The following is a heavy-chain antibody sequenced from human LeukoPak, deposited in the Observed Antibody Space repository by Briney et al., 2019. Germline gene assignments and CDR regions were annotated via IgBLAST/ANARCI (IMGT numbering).Heavy chain of an antibody. CDR2: VNPNSGGT. CDR3: ASFLGGATFDI. V-gene: IGHV1-2*02. Sequence: ASVKVSCKASAYTFTDYYIHWVRQAPGQGLEWMGWVNPNSGGTNYAQKFQGRVTMTRDTSISTAYMELSRLRSDDTAVYYCASFLGGATFDIWGQGTMVTVSS. CDR1: AYTFTDYY. J-gene: IGHJ3*02. D-gene: IGHD1-26*01.